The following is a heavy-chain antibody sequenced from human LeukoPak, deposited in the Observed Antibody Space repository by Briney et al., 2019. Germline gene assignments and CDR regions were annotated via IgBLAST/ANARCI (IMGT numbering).Heavy chain of an antibody. CDR2: ISSRGSTI. J-gene: IGHJ4*02. D-gene: IGHD3-22*01. V-gene: IGHV3-11*01. CDR1: GASISSYY. Sequence: PSETLSLTCTVSGASISSYYWSWIRQPPGKGLEWVSYISSRGSTIFYADAVKGRFTISRDNAKNSLYLQMNSLRAEDTAVYYCASLFYDSSGYPNIPGYWGQGTLVTVSS. CDR3: ASLFYDSSGYPNIPGY.